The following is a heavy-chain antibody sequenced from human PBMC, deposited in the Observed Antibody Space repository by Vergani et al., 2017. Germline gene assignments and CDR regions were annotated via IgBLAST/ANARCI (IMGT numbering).Heavy chain of an antibody. CDR3: ARHKYDFWSGYIYYFDY. V-gene: IGHV4-39*01. CDR2: IYYSGST. CDR1: GGSISSSSYY. Sequence: QLQLQESGPGLVKPSETLSLTCTVSGGSISSSSYYWGWTRQPPGKGLEWIGSIYYSGSTYYNPPLKSRVTISVDTSKNQFSLKLSSVTAADTAVYYCARHKYDFWSGYIYYFDYWGQGTLVTVSS. D-gene: IGHD3-3*01. J-gene: IGHJ4*02.